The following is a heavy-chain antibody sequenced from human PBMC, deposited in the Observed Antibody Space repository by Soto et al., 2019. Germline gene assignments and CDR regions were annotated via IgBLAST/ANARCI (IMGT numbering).Heavy chain of an antibody. CDR1: GGTFSSYA. Sequence: LVKVSCKASGGTFSSYAISWVRQAPGQGLEWMGGIIPIFGTANYAQKFQGRVTITADESTSTAYMELSSLRSEDTAVYYCARPSSIAARGSHYYYYGMDVWGQGTTVTVSS. CDR3: ARPSSIAARGSHYYYYGMDV. J-gene: IGHJ6*02. CDR2: IIPIFGTA. V-gene: IGHV1-69*13. D-gene: IGHD6-6*01.